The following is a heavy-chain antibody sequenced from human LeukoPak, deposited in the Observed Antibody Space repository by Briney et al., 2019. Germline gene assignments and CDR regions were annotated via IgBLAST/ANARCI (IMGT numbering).Heavy chain of an antibody. CDR3: ASASGSDFFFDY. CDR2: IYYSGST. D-gene: IGHD2/OR15-2a*01. V-gene: IGHV4-59*01. J-gene: IGHJ4*02. Sequence: SETLSLTCTVSGGSISSYYRSWIRQPPGKGLEWIGYIYYSGSTNYNPSLKGRVTISVDTSKNQFSLKLSSVTAADTAVYYCASASGSDFFFDYWGQGTLVTVSS. CDR1: GGSISSYY.